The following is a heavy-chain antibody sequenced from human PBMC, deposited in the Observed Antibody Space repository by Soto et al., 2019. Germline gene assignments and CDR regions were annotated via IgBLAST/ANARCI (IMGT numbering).Heavy chain of an antibody. V-gene: IGHV3-15*01. CDR1: GFTFSNAW. J-gene: IGHJ4*02. CDR2: IKSKTDGGTT. CDR3: TTDPNIVVVPAAIGY. D-gene: IGHD2-2*01. Sequence: GGSLRLSCAASGFTFSNAWMSWVRQAPGKGLEWVGRIKSKTDGGTTDYAAPVKGRFTISRDDSKNTLYLQMNSLKTEDTAVYYCTTDPNIVVVPAAIGYWGQGTLVTVSS.